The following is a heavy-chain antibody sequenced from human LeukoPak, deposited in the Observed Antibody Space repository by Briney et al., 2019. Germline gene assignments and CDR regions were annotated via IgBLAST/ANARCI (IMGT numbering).Heavy chain of an antibody. J-gene: IGHJ5*02. Sequence: RASVKVSCKASGYTFIVYYVHWGREAPGQGLEWMGWINPISGGTNYAQKFQGRVTVTRDTSISTAYMELSRLKSDDTALYYCAREIGEGRTSWFDPWGQGALVTVSS. V-gene: IGHV1-2*02. CDR1: GYTFIVYY. CDR3: AREIGEGRTSWFDP. CDR2: INPISGGT. D-gene: IGHD2-21*01.